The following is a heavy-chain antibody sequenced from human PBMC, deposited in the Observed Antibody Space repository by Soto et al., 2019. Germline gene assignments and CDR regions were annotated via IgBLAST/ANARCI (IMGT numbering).Heavy chain of an antibody. D-gene: IGHD2-2*01. CDR1: GYTFTSYD. CDR2: MNPNSGNT. V-gene: IGHV1-8*01. Sequence: ASVKVSCKASGYTFTSYDINWVRQATGQGLEWMGWMNPNSGNTGYAQKFQGRVTMTRNTSISTAYMELSSLRSEDTDVYYLERDVRNCSRTSCYDAFDIWGQGTMVTVSS. J-gene: IGHJ3*02. CDR3: ERDVRNCSRTSCYDAFDI.